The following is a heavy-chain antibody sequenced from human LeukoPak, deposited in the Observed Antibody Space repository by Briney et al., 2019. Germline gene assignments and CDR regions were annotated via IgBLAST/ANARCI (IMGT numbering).Heavy chain of an antibody. CDR3: ARGRGSSCYYFDY. V-gene: IGHV3-23*01. CDR2: VSASGPNT. J-gene: IGHJ4*02. Sequence: GGSLRLACAASGFTFGSYAMGWVRQAPGKGLEWVSAVSASGPNTYYADSVKGRFTVSRDNSKITLYLQMSSLRADDTAVYYCARGRGSSCYYFDYWGRGTLVTVSS. CDR1: GFTFGSYA. D-gene: IGHD1-26*01.